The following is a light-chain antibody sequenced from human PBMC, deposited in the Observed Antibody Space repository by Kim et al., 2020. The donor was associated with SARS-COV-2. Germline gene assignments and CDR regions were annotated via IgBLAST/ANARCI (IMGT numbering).Light chain of an antibody. CDR2: DVS. V-gene: IGLV2-14*03. J-gene: IGLJ3*02. CDR3: SSYTSSSKRV. Sequence: GQSITISCTGISSDVGGYNYVSWYQQHPGKAPKLMIYDVSNRPSGVYNRFAGSKSGNTASLTIYGLQAEDEADDYCSSYTSSSKRVFGGGTQLTVL. CDR1: SSDVGGYNY.